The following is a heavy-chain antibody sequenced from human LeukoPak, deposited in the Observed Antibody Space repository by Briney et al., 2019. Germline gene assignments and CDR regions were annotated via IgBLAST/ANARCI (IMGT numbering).Heavy chain of an antibody. D-gene: IGHD3-22*01. CDR1: GFSFSSYG. J-gene: IGHJ3*02. Sequence: PGGSLRLSCAASGFSFSSYGIHWVRQAPGKGLEWVGVISYDGSNKYYADSVKGRFTISRDNSKNTLYLQMNSLRAEDTAVYYCAKDRSTYYYDSSGYYPDAFDIWGQGTMVTVSS. CDR3: AKDRSTYYYDSSGYYPDAFDI. CDR2: ISYDGSNK. V-gene: IGHV3-30*18.